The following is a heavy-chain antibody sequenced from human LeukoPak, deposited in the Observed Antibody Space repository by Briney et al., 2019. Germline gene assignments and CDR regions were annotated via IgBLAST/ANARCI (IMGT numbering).Heavy chain of an antibody. D-gene: IGHD3-3*01. V-gene: IGHV3-21*01. CDR3: ARAQTYYDFWSGYYPYMDV. J-gene: IGHJ6*03. Sequence: GGSLRLSCAASGFTFSSYNMNWVRQAPGKGLEWVSSITSSSTYIYYADSVKGRFTISRDNAKNSLYLQMNSLRAEDTAVYYCARAQTYYDFWSGYYPYMDVWGKGTTVTVSS. CDR2: ITSSSTYI. CDR1: GFTFSSYN.